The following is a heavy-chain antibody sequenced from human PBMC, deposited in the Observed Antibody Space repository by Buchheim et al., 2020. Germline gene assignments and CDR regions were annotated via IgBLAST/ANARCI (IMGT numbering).Heavy chain of an antibody. D-gene: IGHD2-8*01. CDR2: ISSSSSYI. Sequence: EVQLVESGGGLVKPGGSLRLSCAASGFTFSSYSMNWVRQAPGKGLEWVSSISSSSSYIYYADSVKGRFTISRDNAKNSLYLQMNSLRAEDTAVYYCARGLRCTNGVCPYFDYWGQGTL. J-gene: IGHJ4*02. CDR3: ARGLRCTNGVCPYFDY. CDR1: GFTFSSYS. V-gene: IGHV3-21*01.